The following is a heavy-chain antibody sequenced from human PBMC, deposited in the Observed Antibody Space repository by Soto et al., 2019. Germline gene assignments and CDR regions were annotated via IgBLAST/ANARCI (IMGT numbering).Heavy chain of an antibody. D-gene: IGHD3-10*01. CDR3: ARHTSTSYGECQLFHP. Sequence: QLQLQESGPGLVKPSETLSLTCTVSGGSISSSSYYWGWIRQPPGKGLEWIGSLYYSGSSYYNPSLKSPVSTSVDPSKIQCSRNLSAFTAADTAVYYCARHTSTSYGECQLFHPWGEGTLVTVSS. J-gene: IGHJ5*02. CDR2: LYYSGSS. CDR1: GGSISSSSYY. V-gene: IGHV4-39*01.